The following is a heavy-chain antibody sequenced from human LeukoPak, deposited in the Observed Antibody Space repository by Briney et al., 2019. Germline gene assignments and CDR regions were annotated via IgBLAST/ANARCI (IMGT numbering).Heavy chain of an antibody. CDR3: AADRRYDSSGYYIFDY. D-gene: IGHD3-22*01. CDR1: GFTFTSSA. Sequence: GTSVKVSCKAFGFTFTSSAMQWVRQARGQRLEWIGWIVVGSGNTNYAQKFQERVTITRDMSTSTAYMELSSLRSEDTAVYYCAADRRYDSSGYYIFDYWGQGTLVTVSS. V-gene: IGHV1-58*02. CDR2: IVVGSGNT. J-gene: IGHJ4*02.